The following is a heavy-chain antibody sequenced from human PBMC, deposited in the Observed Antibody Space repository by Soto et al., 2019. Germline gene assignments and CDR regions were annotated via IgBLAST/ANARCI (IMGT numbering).Heavy chain of an antibody. CDR2: IYYSGST. J-gene: IGHJ6*02. CDR1: GGSISSYY. D-gene: IGHD3-10*01. Sequence: QVQLQESGPGLVKPSETLSLTCTVSGGSISSYYWSWIRQPPGKGLEWIGYIYYSGSTNYNPSLQSRVTISVDTSKNQFSLKLSSVTAADTAVYYCARDYYGSGSYHYYYYGMDVWGQGTTVTVSS. V-gene: IGHV4-59*01. CDR3: ARDYYGSGSYHYYYYGMDV.